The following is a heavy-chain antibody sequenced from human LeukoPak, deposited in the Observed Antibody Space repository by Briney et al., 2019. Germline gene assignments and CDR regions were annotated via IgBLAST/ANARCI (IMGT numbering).Heavy chain of an antibody. D-gene: IGHD3-9*01. CDR2: ISSSGSTI. CDR1: GFTFSSYE. Sequence: GGSLRLSCAASGFTFSSYEMNWVRQAPGKGLEWVSYISSSGSTIYYADSAKGRFTISRDNAKNSLYLQMNSLRAEDTAVYYCASHYDILTGYPSYFDCWGQGTLVTVSS. V-gene: IGHV3-48*03. J-gene: IGHJ4*02. CDR3: ASHYDILTGYPSYFDC.